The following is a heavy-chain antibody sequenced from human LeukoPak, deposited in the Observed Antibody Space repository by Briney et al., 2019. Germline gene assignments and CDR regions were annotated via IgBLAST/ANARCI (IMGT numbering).Heavy chain of an antibody. D-gene: IGHD5-18*01. CDR1: GDSITSSSYY. V-gene: IGHV4-39*01. J-gene: IGHJ5*02. CDR2: IYYSGST. Sequence: SETLSLTCTDFGDSITSSSYYCGWIRQSAGQGLEWIGSIYYSGSTYYNPSLKSRVTISVDTSKNQFSLKLSSVPAADTAVYYSVRQGYSYGHITTNRFDPWGQGTLVTVSS. CDR3: VRQGYSYGHITTNRFDP.